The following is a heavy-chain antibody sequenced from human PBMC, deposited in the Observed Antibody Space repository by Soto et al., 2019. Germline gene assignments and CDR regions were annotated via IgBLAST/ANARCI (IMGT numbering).Heavy chain of an antibody. CDR1: GFTFSSYA. D-gene: IGHD3-22*01. CDR3: ARARHYYDSSGYTSYYFDY. J-gene: IGHJ4*02. Sequence: GGSLRLSCAASGFTFSSYAMHWVSQAPGKGLEWVAVISYDGSNKYYADSVKGRFTISRDNSKNTLYLQMNSLRAEDTAVYYCARARHYYDSSGYTSYYFDYWGQGTLVTVSS. V-gene: IGHV3-30-3*01. CDR2: ISYDGSNK.